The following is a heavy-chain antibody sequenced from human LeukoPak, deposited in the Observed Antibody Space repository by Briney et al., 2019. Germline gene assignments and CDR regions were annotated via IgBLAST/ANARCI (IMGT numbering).Heavy chain of an antibody. CDR1: GFTFSSYA. CDR3: ARVPYYYDSSGYWGGFDY. D-gene: IGHD3-22*01. J-gene: IGHJ4*02. Sequence: PGRSLRLSCAASGFTFSSYAMHWVRQAPGKGLEWVAVISHDGNNNYYADSVKGRFSVSRDNAKNSLYLQMNSLRAEDTAVYYCARVPYYYDSSGYWGGFDYWGQGTLVTVSS. V-gene: IGHV3-30*04. CDR2: ISHDGNNN.